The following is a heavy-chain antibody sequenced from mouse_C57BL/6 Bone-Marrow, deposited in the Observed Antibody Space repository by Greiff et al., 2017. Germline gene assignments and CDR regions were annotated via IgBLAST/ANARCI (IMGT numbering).Heavy chain of an antibody. CDR3: ARDGKYVRFFAY. V-gene: IGHV1-69*01. Sequence: VQLQQPGAELVMPGASVKLSCKASGYTFTSYWMHWVKQRPGQGLEWIGEIDPSDSYTNYNQKFKGKSTLTVDRSSSTAYMQLSSLTSEDSAVYYCARDGKYVRFFAYWGQGTLVTVSA. D-gene: IGHD2-1*01. J-gene: IGHJ3*01. CDR2: IDPSDSYT. CDR1: GYTFTSYW.